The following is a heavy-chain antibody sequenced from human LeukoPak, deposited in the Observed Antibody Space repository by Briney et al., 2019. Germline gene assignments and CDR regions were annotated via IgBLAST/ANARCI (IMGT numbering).Heavy chain of an antibody. CDR3: ARGLESYSGNYYFDY. CDR2: IHHSGST. V-gene: IGHV4-38-2*01. Sequence: SETLSLTCAVSGYSISNGFYWGWIRQPPGKGREWIGTIHHSGSTYYNLSLKSRLTISVDTSKNQFSLKLSSVTAADTAVYYCARGLESYSGNYYFDYWGQGTLVTVSS. J-gene: IGHJ4*02. D-gene: IGHD1-26*01. CDR1: GYSISNGFY.